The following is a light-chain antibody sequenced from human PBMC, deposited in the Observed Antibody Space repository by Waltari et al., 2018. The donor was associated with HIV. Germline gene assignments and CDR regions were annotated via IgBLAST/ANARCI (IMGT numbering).Light chain of an antibody. Sequence: QSALTQPRSVSGSPGQSVTISCTGSTNDIGGYNYVSWYQQHPGKVPKLMIYDIDKRPSGVPDRFSGSKSGYAAALTISGLQAEDEAAYYCCSYADTHSFVSGTGTKVTVL. CDR2: DID. CDR3: CSYADTHSFV. V-gene: IGLV2-11*01. CDR1: TNDIGGYNY. J-gene: IGLJ1*01.